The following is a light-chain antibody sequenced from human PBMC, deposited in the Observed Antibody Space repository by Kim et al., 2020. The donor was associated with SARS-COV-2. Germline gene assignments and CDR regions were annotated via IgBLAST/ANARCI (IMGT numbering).Light chain of an antibody. CDR1: NLREYY. V-gene: IGLV3-19*01. Sequence: LGQTVRITCQGNNLREYYGAWYQQKPGQAPVLLIYNKDNRPSGIPDRFSVSTSGNTASLTITGAQAEDEADDYCYSRDNSADRLGVFGGGTQLTVL. CDR3: YSRDNSADRLGV. J-gene: IGLJ3*02. CDR2: NKD.